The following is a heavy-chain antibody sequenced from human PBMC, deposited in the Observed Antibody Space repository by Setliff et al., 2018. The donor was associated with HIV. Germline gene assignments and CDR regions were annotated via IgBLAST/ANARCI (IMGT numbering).Heavy chain of an antibody. Sequence: PGESLNISCAASTFSVSDYAMSWVRQAPGKGLEWVSAVSNTGRRTFYADSVKGRFTISKGNFENVVYLQMNSLRVDDTAVYYCVKDAYSSGKPGISWGQGTQVTVSS. V-gene: IGHV3-23*05. J-gene: IGHJ4*02. CDR2: VSNTGRRT. D-gene: IGHD3-22*01. CDR3: VKDAYSSGKPGIS. CDR1: TFSVSDYA.